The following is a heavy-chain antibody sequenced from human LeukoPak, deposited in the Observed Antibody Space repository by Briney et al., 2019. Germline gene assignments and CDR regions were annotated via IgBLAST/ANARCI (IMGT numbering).Heavy chain of an antibody. CDR3: GRGAYYYED. J-gene: IGHJ4*02. V-gene: IGHV3-48*01. CDR1: GFTFSSYA. D-gene: IGHD3-22*01. CDR2: ISSSSSTI. Sequence: GGSLRLSCAASGFTFSSYAMHWVRQAPGKGLEWVSYISSSSSTIYYADSVKGRFTISRDNAKNSLYLQMNSLRAEDTAVYYCGRGAYYYEDWGQGTLVTVSS.